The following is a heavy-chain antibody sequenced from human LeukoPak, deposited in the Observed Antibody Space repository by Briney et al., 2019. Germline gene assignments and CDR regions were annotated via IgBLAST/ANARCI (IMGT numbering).Heavy chain of an antibody. D-gene: IGHD3-22*01. CDR1: GGSFSNSSYY. Sequence: PSETLSLTCTVSGGSFSNSSYYWGWIRQPPGKGLEWLGCIYYSGSTYYNPSLKSRVTISVDTSKNQFSLKLGPVTDADPAVDFRARVSIRLADYYDSSGYYSAFDFWGQGTMVTVSS. V-gene: IGHV4-39*07. J-gene: IGHJ3*01. CDR2: IYYSGST. CDR3: ARVSIRLADYYDSSGYYSAFDF.